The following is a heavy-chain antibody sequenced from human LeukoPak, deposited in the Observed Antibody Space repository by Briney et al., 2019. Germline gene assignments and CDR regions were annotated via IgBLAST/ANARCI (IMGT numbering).Heavy chain of an antibody. Sequence: GASVKVSCKASGYSFTAFYIPWVRQAPGQGLEWVGWINPKRGGTNFAQKFQGYVTMTRDTSIDTAYMELSRLSSDDTAMYYCARAKATYYYDTSGYFSSDSDAFDIWGQGTMVIVSS. CDR2: INPKRGGT. CDR3: ARAKATYYYDTSGYFSSDSDAFDI. V-gene: IGHV1-2*04. CDR1: GYSFTAFY. J-gene: IGHJ3*02. D-gene: IGHD3-22*01.